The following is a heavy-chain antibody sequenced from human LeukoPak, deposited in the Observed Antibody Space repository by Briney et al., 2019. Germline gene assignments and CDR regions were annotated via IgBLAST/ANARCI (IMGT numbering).Heavy chain of an antibody. D-gene: IGHD5-18*01. V-gene: IGHV4-59*11. CDR1: GGSITSHS. Sequence: PSETLSLTCTVSGGSITSHSWSWIRQPPGKGLEWIGYIFYSGHTNYNPSLRSRVTISVDTSKTQFSLRLTSVTAADTAVYFCARDTVMFSSPGSCFCHWGQRNIGHVLF. CDR2: IFYSGHT. J-gene: IGHJ3*01. CDR3: ARDTVMFSSPGSCFCH.